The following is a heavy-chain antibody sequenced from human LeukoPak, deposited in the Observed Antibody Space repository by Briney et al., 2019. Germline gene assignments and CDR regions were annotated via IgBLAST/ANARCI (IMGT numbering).Heavy chain of an antibody. CDR3: AKDLGATPFDY. D-gene: IGHD1-26*01. J-gene: IGHJ4*02. Sequence: GKSLRLSCAASGFTFSSYGMHWVRQAPGKGLEWVAVISYDGSNKYYADSVKGRFTISRDNSKNTLYLQMNSLRAEDTAVYYCAKDLGATPFDYWGQGTLVTVSS. CDR1: GFTFSSYG. V-gene: IGHV3-30*18. CDR2: ISYDGSNK.